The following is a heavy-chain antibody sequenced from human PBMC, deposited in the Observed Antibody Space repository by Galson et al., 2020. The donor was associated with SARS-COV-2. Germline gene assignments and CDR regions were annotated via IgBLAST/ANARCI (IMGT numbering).Heavy chain of an antibody. D-gene: IGHD6-13*01. V-gene: IGHV3-30*04. J-gene: IGHJ4*02. CDR3: ARETYDHTSSWYDY. CDR1: GFALSNSA. Sequence: GGSLRISCAASGFALSNSAMHWVRQAPGKGLEWVAIISYDGTTKYNSDSVKGRFTISRDISKNTLYLQMNSLRPEDTAVYYCARETYDHTSSWYDYWGQGARVSVSS. CDR2: ISYDGTTK.